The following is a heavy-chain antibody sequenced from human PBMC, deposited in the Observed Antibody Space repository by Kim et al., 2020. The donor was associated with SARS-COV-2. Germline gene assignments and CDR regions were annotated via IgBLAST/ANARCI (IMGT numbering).Heavy chain of an antibody. Sequence: SETLSLTCTVSGGSISSYYWSWIRQPPGKGLEWIGYIYYSGSTNYNPSLKSRVTISVDTSKNQFSLKLSSVTAADTAVYYCARVPGIQLWLQRDYYYYYGMDVWGQGTTVTVSS. CDR1: GGSISSYY. D-gene: IGHD5-18*01. J-gene: IGHJ6*02. V-gene: IGHV4-59*01. CDR3: ARVPGIQLWLQRDYYYYYGMDV. CDR2: IYYSGST.